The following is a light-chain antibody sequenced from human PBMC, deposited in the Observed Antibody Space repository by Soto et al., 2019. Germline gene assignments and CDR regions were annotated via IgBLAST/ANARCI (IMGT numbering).Light chain of an antibody. CDR2: DNN. Sequence: SVLTQPPPLSAAPGQKVTISCSGNSSHIGNNYVSWYQQLPGTAPKLLIYDNNKRPSGIPDRFSGSKSGTSATLGITGLQTGDEADYYCGAWDTGLSVVVFGGGTKVTVL. J-gene: IGLJ2*01. CDR3: GAWDTGLSVVV. V-gene: IGLV1-51*01. CDR1: SSHIGNNY.